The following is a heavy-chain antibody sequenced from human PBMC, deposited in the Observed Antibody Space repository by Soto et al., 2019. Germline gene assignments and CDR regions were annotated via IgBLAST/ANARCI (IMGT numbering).Heavy chain of an antibody. CDR1: GGTFSSYA. Sequence: QVQLVQSGAEVKKPGSSVKVSCKASGGTFSSYAISWVRQAPGQGLEWMGGIIPIFGTANYAQKFQGRVTITADESTSTAYMGLSSLRSEDTAVYYCARADCSSTSCYYYYYGMDVWGQGTTVTVSS. J-gene: IGHJ6*02. V-gene: IGHV1-69*01. D-gene: IGHD2-2*01. CDR2: IIPIFGTA. CDR3: ARADCSSTSCYYYYYGMDV.